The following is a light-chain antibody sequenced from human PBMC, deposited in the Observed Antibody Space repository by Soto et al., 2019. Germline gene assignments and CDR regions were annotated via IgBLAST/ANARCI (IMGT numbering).Light chain of an antibody. CDR2: DVT. V-gene: IGLV2-11*01. Sequence: LTQPRSVSGSPGQSVTISCTGTSSDVAAYDYVTWYQQHPGKAPKLMIYDVTKRPSGVPDRFSGSRSGNTASLTISGIQAEDEADYYCCSYAGSYSFYVFGSGTKVTVL. J-gene: IGLJ1*01. CDR3: CSYAGSYSFYV. CDR1: SSDVAAYDY.